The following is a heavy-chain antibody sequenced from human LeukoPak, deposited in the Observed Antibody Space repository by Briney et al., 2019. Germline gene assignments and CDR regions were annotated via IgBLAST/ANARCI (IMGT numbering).Heavy chain of an antibody. J-gene: IGHJ4*02. D-gene: IGHD3-22*01. CDR1: GFTVSSNY. CDR3: ARELPDSSGYYVPAPNDY. Sequence: PGGSLRLSCAASGFTVSSNYMSWVRQAPGKGLEWVSVVYSGGSTFYADSVKGRFTISRDNSKNTLYLQMNSLRAEDTAVYYCARELPDSSGYYVPAPNDYWGQGTLVTVSS. V-gene: IGHV3-53*01. CDR2: VYSGGST.